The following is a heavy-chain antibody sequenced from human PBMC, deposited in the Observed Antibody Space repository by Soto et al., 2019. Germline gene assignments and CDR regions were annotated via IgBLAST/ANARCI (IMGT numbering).Heavy chain of an antibody. CDR3: AKARCSTTNCYVPDY. CDR2: ISGSGASP. CDR1: GFTFSIYT. Sequence: WGSLRLSCTASGFTFSIYTMSWVRRAPGKGLEWVSAISGSGASPSYADSVQGRFTISRDNPKRTLYLQMNNLRAEDTAVYYCAKARCSTTNCYVPDYWGQGTLVTVSS. D-gene: IGHD2-2*01. J-gene: IGHJ4*02. V-gene: IGHV3-23*01.